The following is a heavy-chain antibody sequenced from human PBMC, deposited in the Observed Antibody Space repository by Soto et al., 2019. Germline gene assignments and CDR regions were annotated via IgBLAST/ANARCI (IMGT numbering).Heavy chain of an antibody. V-gene: IGHV2-5*02. D-gene: IGHD3-22*01. J-gene: IGHJ6*04. Sequence: QITLEESGPTPVKPTQTLTLTCTFSGFSLTTSGMAVAWIRQPPGAALEWLATPYWDDDKVSRSSLKTRLAIMKAPAKNQVVMTLTDMEPLDTGTYFCASSVRGQCCRDSPCYYEDVCCKGTAVIASP. CDR1: GFSLTTSGMA. CDR2: PYWDDDK. CDR3: ASSVRGQCCRDSPCYYEDV.